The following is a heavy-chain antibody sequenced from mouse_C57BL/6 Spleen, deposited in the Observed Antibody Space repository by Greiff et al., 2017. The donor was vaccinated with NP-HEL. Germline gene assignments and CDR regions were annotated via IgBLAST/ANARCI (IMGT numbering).Heavy chain of an antibody. D-gene: IGHD1-2*01. V-gene: IGHV2-6-1*01. CDR2: IWSDGST. J-gene: IGHJ2*01. Sequence: QVQLQQSGPGLVAPSPSLSITCTVSGFSLTSYGVHWVRQPPGKGLEWLVVIWSDGSTTYTAALKSRLSISKDNTKTQVFFKMNSLQTDDTSMYYCARHHYYGYFDYWGQGTTLTVSS. CDR1: GFSLTSYG. CDR3: ARHHYYGYFDY.